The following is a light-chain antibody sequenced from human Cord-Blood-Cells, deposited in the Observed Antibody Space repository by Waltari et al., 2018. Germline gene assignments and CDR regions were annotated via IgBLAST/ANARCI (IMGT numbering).Light chain of an antibody. J-gene: IGKJ4*01. CDR2: WAS. CDR3: QQYYSTPLT. CDR1: QSVLYSSNNKNY. Sequence: DIVMTQSPDSLAVSLGERATINCKSSQSVLYSSNNKNYLAWYQQKPGQPSKLLIYWASTRGSGVPDRFSGSGSGTDFTLTISSLQAEDVAVYYCQQYYSTPLTFGGGTKVEIK. V-gene: IGKV4-1*01.